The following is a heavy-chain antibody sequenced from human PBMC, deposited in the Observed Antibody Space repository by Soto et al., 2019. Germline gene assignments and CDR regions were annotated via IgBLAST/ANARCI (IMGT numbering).Heavy chain of an antibody. CDR2: MNAGNGYK. D-gene: IGHD3-3*01. J-gene: IGHJ6*04. CDR1: RYTFTCYS. CDR3: ARDPTLFRRRYELEFYYHGIDV. V-gene: IGHV1-3*01. Sequence: APVQLSWKACRYTFTCYSMHWVRHTHRQRHEGIEWMNAGNGYKKYSQKFQGKVTITRDTYASTAYMELSRPRSEDTAQYYCARDPTLFRRRYELEFYYHGIDVWGEGSMVTVSS.